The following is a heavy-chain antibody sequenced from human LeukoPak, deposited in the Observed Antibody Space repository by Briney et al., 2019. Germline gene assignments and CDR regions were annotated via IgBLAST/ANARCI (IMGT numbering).Heavy chain of an antibody. CDR3: VRSYDY. CDR2: IKTDGSIT. Sequence: GGSLRLSCAACGFTFSSYWMHLVRQAPGKGLEWVSRIKTDGSITNYADSVRGRFTISRDNAKKTVYLQMNGLRAEDTAVYYCVRSYDYWGQGTLVTVSS. J-gene: IGHJ4*02. CDR1: GFTFSSYW. V-gene: IGHV3-74*01.